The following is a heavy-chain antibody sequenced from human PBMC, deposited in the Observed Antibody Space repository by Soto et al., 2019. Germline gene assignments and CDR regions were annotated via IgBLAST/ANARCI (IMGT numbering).Heavy chain of an antibody. J-gene: IGHJ3*02. D-gene: IGHD2-15*01. CDR2: ISAYNGNT. CDR1: GYTFTSYG. CDR3: ARSIIGYCSGGSCYAYFDI. V-gene: IGHV1-18*01. Sequence: QVQLVQSGAEVKKPGDSVKVSCKASGYTFTSYGISWVRQAPGQGLEWMGWISAYNGNTNYAQKLQGRVTMTTDTSTSTAYIELRSLRSDDTAVHYCARSIIGYCSGGSCYAYFDIWGQGTMVTVSS.